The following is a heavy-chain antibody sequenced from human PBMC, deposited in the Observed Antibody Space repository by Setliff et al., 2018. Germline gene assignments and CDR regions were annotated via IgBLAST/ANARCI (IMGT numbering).Heavy chain of an antibody. CDR1: GDSINSYPYY. CDR3: ARGGGGYHAAS. V-gene: IGHV4-39*07. J-gene: IGHJ5*02. D-gene: IGHD2-2*01. Sequence: SETLSLTCTVSGDSINSYPYYWGWIRQPPGKGLEWIGNIYYTGITYYNPSLKSRVTISVDTSKNHFSLKLTSVTAADTAAYYCARGGGGYHAASWGQGILVTVSS. CDR2: IYYTGIT.